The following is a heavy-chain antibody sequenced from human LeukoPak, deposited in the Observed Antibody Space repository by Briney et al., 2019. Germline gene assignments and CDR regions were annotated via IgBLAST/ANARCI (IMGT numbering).Heavy chain of an antibody. CDR1: GYTFTSYW. Sequence: GASVKVSCKASGYTFTSYWIGWVRQMPGKGLEWMGIIYPGDSDTRYSPSFQGRVTISADKSISTAYLQWSSLKASDTAMYYCARQWGYYYDSSGYLYWGQGTLVTVSS. CDR3: ARQWGYYYDSSGYLY. V-gene: IGHV5-51*01. J-gene: IGHJ4*02. CDR2: IYPGDSDT. D-gene: IGHD3-22*01.